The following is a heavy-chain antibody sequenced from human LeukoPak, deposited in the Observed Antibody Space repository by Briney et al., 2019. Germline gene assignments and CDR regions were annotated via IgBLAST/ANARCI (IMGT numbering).Heavy chain of an antibody. CDR3: ARGITLDGGSYRFDY. D-gene: IGHD1-26*01. CDR2: INHSGST. J-gene: IGHJ4*02. Sequence: SETLSLTCAVYGGSLTVYYWSWIRQQRGGGIELIGEINHSGSTNYNPSLKSRVTISVDTSKNQFSLKLSSVTAADTAVYYCARGITLDGGSYRFDYWGQGTLVTVSS. CDR1: GGSLTVYY. V-gene: IGHV4-34*01.